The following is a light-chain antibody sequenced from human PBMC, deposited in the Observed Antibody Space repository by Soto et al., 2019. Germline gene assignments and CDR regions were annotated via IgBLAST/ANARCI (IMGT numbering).Light chain of an antibody. V-gene: IGLV3-21*02. CDR2: DDS. Sequence: SSDLTQPPSVSVAPGQTARIACWGDNLGSKSVHWYQQKPGQAPVLVVYDDSDRPSGIPERFSGSNSGNTATLTISRVGAGDEADYYCQVWDDDSDHHVFGTGTKVTVL. CDR3: QVWDDDSDHHV. J-gene: IGLJ1*01. CDR1: NLGSKS.